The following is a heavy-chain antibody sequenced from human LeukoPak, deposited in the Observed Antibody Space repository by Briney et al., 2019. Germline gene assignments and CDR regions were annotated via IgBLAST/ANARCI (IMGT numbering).Heavy chain of an antibody. CDR1: GFTFSSYG. CDR3: ARVGFWSGYTLDY. J-gene: IGHJ4*02. V-gene: IGHV3-30*03. Sequence: GGSLRLSCAASGFTFSSYGMHWVRQAPGKGLEWVAVISYDGSNKYYADSVKGRFTISRDNSKNTLYLQMNSLRAEDTAVYYCARVGFWSGYTLDYWGQGTLVTVSS. CDR2: ISYDGSNK. D-gene: IGHD3-3*01.